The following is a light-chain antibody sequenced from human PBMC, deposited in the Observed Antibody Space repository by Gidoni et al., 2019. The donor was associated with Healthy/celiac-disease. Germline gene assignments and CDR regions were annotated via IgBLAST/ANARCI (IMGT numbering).Light chain of an antibody. J-gene: IGKJ4*01. CDR3: QQSYG. CDR1: QSISSY. V-gene: IGKV1-39*01. CDR2: AAS. Sequence: DIQMTQSPSSLSASVGDRVTITCRASQSISSYLNWYQQKPGKAPKLLIYAASSLQSGVPSRFSGSGSGTDFTLTISSLQPEDFATYYCQQSYGFXGXTKVEIK.